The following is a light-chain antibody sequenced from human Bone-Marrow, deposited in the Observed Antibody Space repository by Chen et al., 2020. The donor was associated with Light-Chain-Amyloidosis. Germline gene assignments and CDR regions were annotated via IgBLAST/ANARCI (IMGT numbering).Light chain of an antibody. CDR2: DVS. J-gene: IGLJ2*01. CDR1: SSDVGGYNH. V-gene: IGLV2-14*03. CDR3: SSYTSSRTLV. Sequence: QSALTQPASVSGSPGQSITISCTGTSSDVGGYNHVSWYQKHPGKAPKLMIYDVSNRPSGVSNRFSGSKSGNTASLTIYGLQAEEEADYYCSSYTSSRTLVFGGRTKLTVL.